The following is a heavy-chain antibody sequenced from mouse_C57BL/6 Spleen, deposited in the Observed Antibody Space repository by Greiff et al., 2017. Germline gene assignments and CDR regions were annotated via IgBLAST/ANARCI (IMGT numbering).Heavy chain of an antibody. V-gene: IGHV6-3*01. J-gene: IGHJ3*01. CDR3: TYYGSSYAFAY. Sequence: EVKVEESGGGLVQPGGSMKLSCVASGFTFSNYWMNWVRQSPEKGLEWVAQISLKSDNYATHYAESVTGRFTISRDDSKRSDYLQMNNLRAEDTGIYYCTYYGSSYAFAYWGQGTLVTVSA. CDR1: GFTFSNYW. CDR2: ISLKSDNYAT. D-gene: IGHD1-1*01.